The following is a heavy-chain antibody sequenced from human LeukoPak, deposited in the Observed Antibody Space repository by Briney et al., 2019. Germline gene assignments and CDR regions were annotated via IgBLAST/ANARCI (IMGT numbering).Heavy chain of an antibody. CDR1: GFTFSSYS. CDR3: ARGPAIYYFDY. Sequence: AGGSLRLSCAASGFTFSSYSMNWVRQAPGKGLEWVSSISSSSSYIYFAHSVKGRFTISRDNAKNSLYLQMNSLRAEDTAVYYCARGPAIYYFDYWGQGTLVTVSS. V-gene: IGHV3-21*01. CDR2: ISSSSSYI. J-gene: IGHJ4*02.